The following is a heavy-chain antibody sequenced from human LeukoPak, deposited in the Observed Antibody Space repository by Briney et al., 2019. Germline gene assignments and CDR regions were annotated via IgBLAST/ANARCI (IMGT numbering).Heavy chain of an antibody. Sequence: ASVKVSCKASGYTFTGYYMHWVRQAPGQGPEWMGWINPNSGGTNYAQKFQGRVTMTRDTSISTAYMELSRLRSDDTAVYYCARASSRGGSGSFVFDYWGQGTLVTVSS. CDR2: INPNSGGT. CDR1: GYTFTGYY. V-gene: IGHV1-2*02. D-gene: IGHD2-15*01. CDR3: ARASSRGGSGSFVFDY. J-gene: IGHJ4*02.